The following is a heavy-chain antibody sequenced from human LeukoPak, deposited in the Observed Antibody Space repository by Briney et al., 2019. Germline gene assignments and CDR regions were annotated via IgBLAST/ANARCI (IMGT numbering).Heavy chain of an antibody. V-gene: IGHV1-46*01. D-gene: IGHD6-19*01. CDR1: GYTFTSYY. CDR2: INPSGGST. Sequence: GASVKVSCKASGYTFTSYYMHWVRQAPGQGLEWMGIINPSGGSTSYAQKFQGRVTMTRDTSTSTVYMELSSLRSEDTAVYYCARAPSGFYYYYYMDVWGKGTTVTISS. J-gene: IGHJ6*03. CDR3: ARAPSGFYYYYYMDV.